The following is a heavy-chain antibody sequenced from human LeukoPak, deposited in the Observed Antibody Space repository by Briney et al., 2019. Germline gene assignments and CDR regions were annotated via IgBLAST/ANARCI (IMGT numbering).Heavy chain of an antibody. Sequence: GESLKISCKTFGFSFTNYWIDWVRQMPGQGLEWMGIIYPGDSDTKYSPSFQGRVTISADKSINTAYLQWSSLKASDTAIYYCARQDGSAYYYFDYWGQGTLVTVSS. V-gene: IGHV5-51*01. CDR3: ARQDGSAYYYFDY. CDR1: GFSFTNYW. CDR2: IYPGDSDT. J-gene: IGHJ4*02. D-gene: IGHD6-19*01.